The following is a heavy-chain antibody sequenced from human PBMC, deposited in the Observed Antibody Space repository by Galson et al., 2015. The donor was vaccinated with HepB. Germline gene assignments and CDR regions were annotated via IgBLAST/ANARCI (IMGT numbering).Heavy chain of an antibody. V-gene: IGHV1-2*02. CDR3: ARDYEHVFDI. D-gene: IGHD3-22*01. J-gene: IGHJ3*02. CDR1: GYTFTGYY. Sequence: SVKVSCKASGYTFTGYYMHWVRQAPGQGLEWMAWINPNTGGTNYAQKFQGRVTMTRDTSIGTAYMELSGLRSDDTAVYYCARDYEHVFDIWGQGTMVTVSS. CDR2: INPNTGGT.